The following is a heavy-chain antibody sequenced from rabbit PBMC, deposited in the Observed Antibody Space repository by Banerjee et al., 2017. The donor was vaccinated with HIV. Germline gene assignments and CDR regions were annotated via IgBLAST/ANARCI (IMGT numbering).Heavy chain of an antibody. D-gene: IGHD6-1*01. CDR3: AIYATYGYFDL. Sequence: QSLEESGGDLVKPGASLTLTCTASGFSFSSSYYMCWVRQAPGKGLEWIACIYAGSSGSTYYASWVNGRFTISRSTSLNTVTLKMTSLTAADTATYFCAIYATYGYFDLWGPGTLVTVS. J-gene: IGHJ6*01. CDR1: GFSFSSSYY. V-gene: IGHV1S40*01. CDR2: IYAGSSGST.